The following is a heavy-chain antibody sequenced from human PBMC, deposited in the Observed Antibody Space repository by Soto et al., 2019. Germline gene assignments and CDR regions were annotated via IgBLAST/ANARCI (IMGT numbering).Heavy chain of an antibody. J-gene: IGHJ2*01. CDR2: IDQSGGRQSGST. CDR3: ARGLKVGSTIYWYFDL. CDR1: GGSFSGFY. D-gene: IGHD3-3*01. Sequence: QVQLHQWGTELLKPSETMSLTCAVDGGSFSGFYWNWIRQTPGKGLEWIGEIDQSGGRQSGSTNYNPSLESRVIISGDTSKNQMSPTLSSVTAADTALYDCARGLKVGSTIYWYFDLWGRGTLGIVSS. V-gene: IGHV4-34*01.